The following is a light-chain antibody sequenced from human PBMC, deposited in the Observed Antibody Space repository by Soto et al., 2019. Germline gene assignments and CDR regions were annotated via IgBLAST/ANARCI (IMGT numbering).Light chain of an antibody. Sequence: VVMTQSPGTLSVSPGEGVTLSCRASQSVGNSLAWYQQKPGQAPRLLIYGASSRATGIPDRFSGSGSGADFTLTISRLEPEDFAVYYCQQYVSSPRTFGQGTKVDI. J-gene: IGKJ1*01. CDR1: QSVGNS. CDR3: QQYVSSPRT. CDR2: GAS. V-gene: IGKV3-20*01.